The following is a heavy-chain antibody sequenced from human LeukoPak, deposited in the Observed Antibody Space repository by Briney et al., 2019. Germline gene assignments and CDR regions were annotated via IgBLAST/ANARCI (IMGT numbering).Heavy chain of an antibody. CDR3: ARVYSSSAEHDY. Sequence: GGSLRLSCAASGFTFSSYWMHWVRQAPGKGLVWVSRINSDGSSTSYADSVKGRFTISRDNAKNTLYLQMNSLRAEDTAVYYCARVYSSSAEHDYWGQGTLVTVSS. D-gene: IGHD6-6*01. V-gene: IGHV3-74*01. CDR1: GFTFSSYW. CDR2: INSDGSST. J-gene: IGHJ4*02.